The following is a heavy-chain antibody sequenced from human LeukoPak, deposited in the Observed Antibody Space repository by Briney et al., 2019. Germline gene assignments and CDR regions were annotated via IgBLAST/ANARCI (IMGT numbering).Heavy chain of an antibody. CDR2: ISGSGGST. Sequence: PGGSLRLSCAASGFTFSSYAMSWVRQAPGKGLEWVSAISGSGGSTYYADSVKGRFTISRDNSKNTLYLQMNSLRAEDTAVYYCARDPGEVLLWFGELNYWGQGTLVTVSS. CDR1: GFTFSSYA. CDR3: ARDPGEVLLWFGELNY. J-gene: IGHJ4*02. D-gene: IGHD3-10*01. V-gene: IGHV3-23*01.